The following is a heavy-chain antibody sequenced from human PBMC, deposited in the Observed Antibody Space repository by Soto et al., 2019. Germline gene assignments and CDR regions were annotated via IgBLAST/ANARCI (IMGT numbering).Heavy chain of an antibody. D-gene: IGHD6-19*01. CDR1: TFTFSNYW. V-gene: IGHV3-74*01. Sequence: GGSLRLSCAASTFTFSNYWMHWVRQVPGKGLVWVSHINNDGSTSSYADSVKGRFTISRDNAKNALSLQMNSLRAEDTAVYYCARAWGGCTEEQEYYYGMDVWGQGTTVTVSS. CDR2: INNDGSTS. J-gene: IGHJ6*02. CDR3: ARAWGGCTEEQEYYYGMDV.